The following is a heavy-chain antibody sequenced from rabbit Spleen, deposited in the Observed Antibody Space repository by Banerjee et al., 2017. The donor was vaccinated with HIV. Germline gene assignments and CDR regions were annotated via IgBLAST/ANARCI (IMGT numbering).Heavy chain of an antibody. J-gene: IGHJ4*01. CDR3: VRDRPSGGWGLPLYYFNL. D-gene: IGHD4-1*01. Sequence: QLVESGGGLVQPGGSLKLSCKTSGFDFSSYGRSWVRQAPGKGLEWIGYIDPVFGSLYYASWANGRFTISSHNAHNTLYLQLNRLTTADTATYFCVRDRPSGGWGLPLYYFNLWGPGTLVTVS. CDR2: IDPVFGSL. V-gene: IGHV1S47*01. CDR1: GFDFSSYG.